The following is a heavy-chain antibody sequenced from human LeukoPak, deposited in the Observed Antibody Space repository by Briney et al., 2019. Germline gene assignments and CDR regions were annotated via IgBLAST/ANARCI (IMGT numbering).Heavy chain of an antibody. CDR2: ISGGGGST. D-gene: IGHD1-26*01. J-gene: IGHJ4*02. Sequence: GGSLRLSCAASGFTFSNYWMSWVRQAPGKGLEWVSTISGGGGSTYYADSVKGRFTISRDNSKNTLYLQVNSLRAEDTAVYYCAKGGKWDVAPFDYWGQGTLVTVSS. CDR3: AKGGKWDVAPFDY. CDR1: GFTFSNYW. V-gene: IGHV3-23*01.